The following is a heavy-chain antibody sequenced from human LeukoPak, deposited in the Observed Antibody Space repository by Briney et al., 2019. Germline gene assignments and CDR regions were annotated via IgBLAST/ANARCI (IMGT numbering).Heavy chain of an antibody. CDR3: AKVLYSSSWYEDY. V-gene: IGHV3-23*01. D-gene: IGHD6-13*01. CDR1: GFAFSSYA. CDR2: ISGSGGST. Sequence: GGSLRLSCAASGFAFSSYAMSWVRQAPGKGLEWVSAISGSGGSTYYADSVEGRFTISRDNSKNTLYLQMNSLRAEDTAVYYCAKVLYSSSWYEDYWGQGTLVTVSS. J-gene: IGHJ4*02.